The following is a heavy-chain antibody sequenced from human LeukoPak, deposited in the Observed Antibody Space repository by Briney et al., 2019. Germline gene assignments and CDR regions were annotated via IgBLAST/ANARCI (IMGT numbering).Heavy chain of an antibody. V-gene: IGHV3-53*01. Sequence: GGSLRLSCAASGFTFSNAWMNWVRQAPGKGLEWVSVIYSGGSTYYADSMKGRFTISRDNSKNTLYLQMNSLRAEDTAVYYCARGSTEFDYWGQGTLVTVSS. CDR3: ARGSTEFDY. J-gene: IGHJ4*02. CDR2: IYSGGST. CDR1: GFTFSNAW.